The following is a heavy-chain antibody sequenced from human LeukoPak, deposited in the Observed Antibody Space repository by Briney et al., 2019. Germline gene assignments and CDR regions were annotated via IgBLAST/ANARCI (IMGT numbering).Heavy chain of an antibody. CDR2: ISYGGSNE. D-gene: IGHD2-2*01. Sequence: GGSLRLSCAASGFTFSSYGMHWVRQAPGKGLEGVAVISYGGSNEYYADSVKGRFTISRDNSKNTLYLQMNSLRAEDTAVYYCAKQSLGYCSSTSCWNYFDYWGQGTLVTVSS. V-gene: IGHV3-30*18. J-gene: IGHJ4*02. CDR3: AKQSLGYCSSTSCWNYFDY. CDR1: GFTFSSYG.